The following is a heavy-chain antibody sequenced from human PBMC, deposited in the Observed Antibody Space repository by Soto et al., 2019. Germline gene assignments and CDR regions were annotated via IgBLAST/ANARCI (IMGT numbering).Heavy chain of an antibody. J-gene: IGHJ4*02. CDR2: ISSSSSTI. D-gene: IGHD3-22*01. Sequence: GGSLRLSCAASGFTFSSYSMNWVRQAPGKGLEWVSYISSSSSTIYYADSVKGRFTISRDNAKNSLYLQMNSLRDEDTAVYYCAREEFYDSSGYPLDYWGQGTLVTVSS. CDR3: AREEFYDSSGYPLDY. CDR1: GFTFSSYS. V-gene: IGHV3-48*02.